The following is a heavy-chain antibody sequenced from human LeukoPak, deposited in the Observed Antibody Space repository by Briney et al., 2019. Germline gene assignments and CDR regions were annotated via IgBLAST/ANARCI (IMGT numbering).Heavy chain of an antibody. J-gene: IGHJ4*02. Sequence: GASVKVSCKPSGYTFTVYYLHLVRQAPGQALEWMGWMNLNTGATAYAQHFQGRVAMSRDTSIDTDYMDLSSLTSDDTAVYYCARDRVGSGWPRPWYFEFWGQGTLVTVSS. CDR1: GYTFTVYY. V-gene: IGHV1-2*02. D-gene: IGHD6-19*01. CDR3: ARDRVGSGWPRPWYFEF. CDR2: MNLNTGAT.